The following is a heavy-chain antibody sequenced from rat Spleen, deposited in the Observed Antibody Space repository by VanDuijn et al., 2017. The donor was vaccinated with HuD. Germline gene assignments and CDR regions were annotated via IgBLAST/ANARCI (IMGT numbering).Heavy chain of an antibody. CDR3: VREEFGVDY. CDR2: INKDSSTI. V-gene: IGHV4-2*01. CDR1: GFNFNDYW. D-gene: IGHD4-3*01. Sequence: EVQLVESGGGLVQPGRSLKLSCAASGFNFNDYWMGWVRQAPGKGLEWIGEINKDSSTIKYTPSLKDKLTISRDNAQNTLYLQMSKLGSEDTAIYYCVREEFGVDYWGQGVMVTVSS. J-gene: IGHJ2*01.